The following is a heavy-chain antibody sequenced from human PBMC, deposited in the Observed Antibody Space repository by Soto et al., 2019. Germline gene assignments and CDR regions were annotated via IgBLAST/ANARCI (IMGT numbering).Heavy chain of an antibody. CDR3: SSIPRTRRGQPFGC. Sequence: EMQLVESGGGLVEPGRSLRLSCTGSGFTFDDYAISWFRQTPGRGLECIGFIRSERYGGTADYAASVQGRFTISREDSESVACLQINILKSDDTGVYFRSSIPRTRRGQPFGCWAQGTLVTVSS. D-gene: IGHD2-8*01. CDR1: GFTFDDYA. J-gene: IGHJ4*02. CDR2: IRSERYGGTA. V-gene: IGHV3-49*03.